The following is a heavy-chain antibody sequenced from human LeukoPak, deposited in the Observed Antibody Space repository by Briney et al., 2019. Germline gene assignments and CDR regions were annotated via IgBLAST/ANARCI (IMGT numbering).Heavy chain of an antibody. D-gene: IGHD1-26*01. J-gene: IGHJ4*02. CDR2: IYYSGST. CDR3: ARGMGSPDY. V-gene: IGHV4-59*01. CDR1: GGTISSFY. Sequence: SETLSLTCTVSGGTISSFYWSCIRQPPGKGLEWIGYIYYSGSTNYNPSLKSRVTISLDTSKNQFSLRLSSMTAADTAVYYCARGMGSPDYWGQGTLVTVSS.